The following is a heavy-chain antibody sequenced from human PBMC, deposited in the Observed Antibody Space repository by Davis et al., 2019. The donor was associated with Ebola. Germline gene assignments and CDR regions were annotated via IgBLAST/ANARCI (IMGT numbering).Heavy chain of an antibody. D-gene: IGHD6-13*01. CDR3: ARVLGSSNDY. CDR2: ISYDGSNK. CDR1: GFTFSSYA. V-gene: IGHV3-30-3*01. J-gene: IGHJ4*02. Sequence: GESLKISCAASGFTFSSYAMHWVRQAPGKGLEWVAVISYDGSNKYYADSVKGRFTISRDNSKNTLYLQMNSLRAEDTAVYYCARVLGSSNDYWGQGTLVTVSS.